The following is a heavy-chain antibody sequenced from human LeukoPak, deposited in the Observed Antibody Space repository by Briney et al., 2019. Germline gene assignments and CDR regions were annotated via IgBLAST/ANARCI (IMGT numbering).Heavy chain of an antibody. Sequence: SETLSLTCTVSGGSISSYHWSWIRQPAGKGLEWIGRIYTSGSTNYNPSLKSRVTMSVDTSKNQFSLKLSSVTAADTAVYYCAREKAVADYYYYYYMDVWGKGTTVTVSS. D-gene: IGHD6-19*01. CDR3: AREKAVADYYYYYYMDV. J-gene: IGHJ6*03. V-gene: IGHV4-4*07. CDR2: IYTSGST. CDR1: GGSISSYH.